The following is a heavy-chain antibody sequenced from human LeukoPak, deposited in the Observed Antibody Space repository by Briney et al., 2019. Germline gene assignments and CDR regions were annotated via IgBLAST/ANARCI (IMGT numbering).Heavy chain of an antibody. V-gene: IGHV4-59*01. CDR2: IYYSGST. CDR1: GGAISRYY. CDR3: ARDILTGYYSGWFDP. Sequence: SETLSLTCTVSGGAISRYYWSCIRQPPGKGLEWIGYIYYSGSTNYNPSLKSRVTISVDTSKNQFSLKLSSVTAADTAVYYCARDILTGYYSGWFDPWGQGTLVTVSS. J-gene: IGHJ5*02. D-gene: IGHD3-9*01.